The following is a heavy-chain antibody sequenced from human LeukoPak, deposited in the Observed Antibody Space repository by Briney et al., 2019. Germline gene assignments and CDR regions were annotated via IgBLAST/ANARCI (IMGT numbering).Heavy chain of an antibody. V-gene: IGHV3-53*01. CDR3: ARAHPGYSSSLGWFDP. CDR2: IYGGGST. Sequence: PGGSLRLSCAASGFTVSSNYMSWVRQAPGKGLEWVSVIYGGGSTYYADSVKGRFTISRDNSKNTLYLQMNSLRAEDTAVYYCARAHPGYSSSLGWFDPWGQGTLVTVSS. D-gene: IGHD6-13*01. CDR1: GFTVSSNY. J-gene: IGHJ5*02.